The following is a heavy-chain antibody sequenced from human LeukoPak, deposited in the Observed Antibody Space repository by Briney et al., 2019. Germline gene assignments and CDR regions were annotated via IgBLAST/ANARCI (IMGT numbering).Heavy chain of an antibody. D-gene: IGHD5-12*01. CDR2: ISYDGSNK. V-gene: IGHV3-30*18. CDR3: AKGVATIKY. J-gene: IGHJ4*02. Sequence: GGSLRLSWAASGFTFSSYGMHWVGQAPGKGLEWVAVISYDGSNKYYADSVKGRFTISRDNSKNTLYLQMNSLRAEDTAVYYCAKGVATIKYWGQGTLVTVSS. CDR1: GFTFSSYG.